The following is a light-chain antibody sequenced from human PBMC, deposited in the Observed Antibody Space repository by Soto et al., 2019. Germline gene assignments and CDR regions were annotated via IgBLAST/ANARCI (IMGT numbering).Light chain of an antibody. J-gene: IGLJ1*01. Sequence: QSALTQPASVSGSPGQSITISCTGTSSDVGGYNYVSWYQQHPGKAPKLMIYEVSNRPSGVSNRFSGSKSGNTASLTISGLXAEDEADYYCSSYTSSSTYVFGTGTKVTVL. CDR1: SSDVGGYNY. CDR2: EVS. CDR3: SSYTSSSTYV. V-gene: IGLV2-14*01.